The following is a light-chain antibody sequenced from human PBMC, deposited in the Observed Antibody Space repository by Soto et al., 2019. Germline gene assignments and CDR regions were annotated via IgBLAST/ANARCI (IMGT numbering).Light chain of an antibody. CDR1: SSDVGGYNY. J-gene: IGLJ1*01. Sequence: QSALTQPASVSGSPGQSITISCTGTSSDVGGYNYVSWYQQHPGKAPKLMIYDVNTRPSGVSNRFSGSKSANTASLTISGLQAEDEADYYCSSYTSSTTYVFGTGTKVTVL. CDR3: SSYTSSTTYV. CDR2: DVN. V-gene: IGLV2-14*01.